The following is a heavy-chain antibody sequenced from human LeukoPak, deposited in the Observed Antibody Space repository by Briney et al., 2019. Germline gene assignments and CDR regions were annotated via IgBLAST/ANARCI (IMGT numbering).Heavy chain of an antibody. Sequence: GGSLRLSCAASGFTFSSYSMNWVRQAPGKGLEWVSSISSSSSYIYYADSVKGRFTISRDNAKNSLYLQMNSLRAEDTAVYYCARDRGGVIVGATDAFDIWGQGTMVTVSS. CDR1: GFTFSSYS. D-gene: IGHD1-26*01. J-gene: IGHJ3*02. CDR2: ISSSSSYI. V-gene: IGHV3-21*01. CDR3: ARDRGGVIVGATDAFDI.